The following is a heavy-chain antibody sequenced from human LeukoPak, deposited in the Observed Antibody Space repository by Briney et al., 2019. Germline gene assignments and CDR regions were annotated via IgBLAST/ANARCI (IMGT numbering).Heavy chain of an antibody. CDR3: ARVYYDIMTGYPRYGMDV. D-gene: IGHD3-9*01. CDR2: INTNTGNP. V-gene: IGHV7-4-1*02. J-gene: IGHJ6*02. CDR1: GYTLTTYA. Sequence: ASVKVSCKASGYTLTTYAMNWVRQAPGQGLEWTGSINTNTGNPTYAQGFTGRFVFSLDTSVSTTYLQISSLKAEDTAVYYCARVYYDIMTGYPRYGMDVWGQGTTVTVSS.